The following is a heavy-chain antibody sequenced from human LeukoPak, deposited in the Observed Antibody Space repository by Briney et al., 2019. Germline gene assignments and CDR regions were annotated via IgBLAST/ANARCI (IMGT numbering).Heavy chain of an antibody. J-gene: IGHJ4*02. CDR3: AKGGDSPVFDY. Sequence: GRSLRLSCAASGFTFSSYGMHWVRQAPGKGLEWVAVISYDGSNKYYADSVKGRFTISRDNSKNTLYLQMNSLRAEDTAVYYCAKGGDSPVFDYWGRGTLVTVSS. CDR2: ISYDGSNK. D-gene: IGHD2-21*01. CDR1: GFTFSSYG. V-gene: IGHV3-30*18.